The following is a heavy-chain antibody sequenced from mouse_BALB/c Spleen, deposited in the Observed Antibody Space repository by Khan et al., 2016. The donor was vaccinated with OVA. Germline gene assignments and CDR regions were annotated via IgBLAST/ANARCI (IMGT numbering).Heavy chain of an antibody. D-gene: IGHD1-1*01. Sequence: QVQLKQSGAELAKPGASVKMSCKASGYTFTNYWMRWVKQRPGQGLEWIGYVNPSTGYTEYNQKFKDKATLTADKSSSTAYMQLSSLTSEDSAVYYCVNHGSSSAWFTYWGQGTLVTVSA. J-gene: IGHJ3*01. CDR3: VNHGSSSAWFTY. CDR2: VNPSTGYT. CDR1: GYTFTNYW. V-gene: IGHV1-7*01.